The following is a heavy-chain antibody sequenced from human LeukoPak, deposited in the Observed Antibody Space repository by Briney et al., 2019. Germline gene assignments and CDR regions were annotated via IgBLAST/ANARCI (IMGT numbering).Heavy chain of an antibody. CDR1: GFTFSSYG. CDR2: IWCDGSNK. CDR3: ARDGSSTRAPNWYFDL. Sequence: PGRSLRLSCAASGFTFSSYGMHWVRQAPGKGLEWVAVIWCDGSNKYYADSVKGRFTISRDNSKNTLYLQMNSLRAEDTAVYYCARDGSSTRAPNWYFDLWGRGTLVTVSS. D-gene: IGHD1-26*01. V-gene: IGHV3-33*01. J-gene: IGHJ2*01.